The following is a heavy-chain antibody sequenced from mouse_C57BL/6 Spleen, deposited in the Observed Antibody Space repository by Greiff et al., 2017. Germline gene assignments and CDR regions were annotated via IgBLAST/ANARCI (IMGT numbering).Heavy chain of an antibody. CDR3: ARRPYYSNYDAMDY. J-gene: IGHJ4*01. D-gene: IGHD2-5*01. CDR1: GFNIKDYY. CDR2: IDPEDGET. Sequence: EVKLQQSGAELVKPGASVKLSCTASGFNIKDYYMHWVKQRTEQGLEWIGRIDPEDGETKYAPKFPGKATITADTSSNTAYRQLSSLTSEDTAVYYCARRPYYSNYDAMDYWGQGTSVTVSS. V-gene: IGHV14-2*01.